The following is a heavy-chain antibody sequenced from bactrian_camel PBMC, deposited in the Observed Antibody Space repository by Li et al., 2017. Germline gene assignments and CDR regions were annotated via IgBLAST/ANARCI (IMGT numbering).Heavy chain of an antibody. V-gene: IGHV3S53*01. Sequence: HVQLVESGGGSVQAGGSLRLSCAASGRTYSKWCMGWFRQISGKEREGVASINSDGRGDYADSVKGRFTISKDNANKIVYLQMDQLKPDDTAMYSCAVYGGLRRICPGLDRFDSGYVLYQGQGTQVTVS. J-gene: IGHJ4*01. CDR2: INSDGRG. CDR1: GRTYSKWC. D-gene: IGHD3*01.